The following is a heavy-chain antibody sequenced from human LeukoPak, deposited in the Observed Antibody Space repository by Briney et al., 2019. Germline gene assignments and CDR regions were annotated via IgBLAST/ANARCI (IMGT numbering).Heavy chain of an antibody. CDR3: ARDTESGSSH. J-gene: IGHJ4*02. Sequence: GGSLRLSCAASGFTFSDYYMSWIRQAPGKGLEWVSYISSRGTTKYYADSVKGRITISRDNAKNSLFLQVNSLRAEDTAVYYCARDTESGSSHWGQGTLVTVSS. CDR2: ISSRGTTK. D-gene: IGHD6-6*01. CDR1: GFTFSDYY. V-gene: IGHV3-11*01.